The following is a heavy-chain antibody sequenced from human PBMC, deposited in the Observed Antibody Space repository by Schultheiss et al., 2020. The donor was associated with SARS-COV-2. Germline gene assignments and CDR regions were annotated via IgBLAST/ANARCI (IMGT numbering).Heavy chain of an antibody. CDR2: IYTSGST. J-gene: IGHJ4*02. CDR1: GGSISSYY. D-gene: IGHD3/OR15-3a*01. Sequence: SQTLSLTCTVSGGSISSYYWSWIRQPAGKGLEWIGRIYTSGSTNYNPSLKSRVTMSVDTSKNQFSLKLSSVTAEDTAVYYCARHGLGYPYYFDYWCQGTLVTVSS. CDR3: ARHGLGYPYYFDY. V-gene: IGHV4-4*07.